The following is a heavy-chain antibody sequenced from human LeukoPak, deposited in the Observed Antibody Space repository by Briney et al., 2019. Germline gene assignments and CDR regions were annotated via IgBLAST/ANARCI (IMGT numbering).Heavy chain of an antibody. CDR2: IYSGGST. CDR1: GFILSSHG. J-gene: IGHJ4*02. CDR3: ARDRGNDYGDYLGY. Sequence: GGSLRLSCAASGFILSSHGMSWVRQAPGKGLEWVSLIYSGGSTYYADSVKGRFTISRDNSKNTLYLQMNSLRAEDTAVYYCARDRGNDYGDYLGYWGQGTLVTVSS. V-gene: IGHV3-53*01. D-gene: IGHD4-17*01.